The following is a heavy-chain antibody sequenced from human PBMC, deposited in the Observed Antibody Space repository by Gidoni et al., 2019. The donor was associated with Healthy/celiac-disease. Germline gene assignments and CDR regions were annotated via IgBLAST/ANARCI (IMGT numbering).Heavy chain of an antibody. CDR3: ARDLGIYGDYVAPDY. Sequence: QVQLVESGGGVVQPGRSLRLSCAASGFTFSSYGMHWVRQSPGKGLAWVAVIWYDGSNKYYADSVKGRFTISRDNSKNTLYLQMNSLRAEDTAVYYCARDLGIYGDYVAPDYWGQGTLVTVSS. CDR1: GFTFSSYG. D-gene: IGHD4-17*01. V-gene: IGHV3-33*01. J-gene: IGHJ4*02. CDR2: IWYDGSNK.